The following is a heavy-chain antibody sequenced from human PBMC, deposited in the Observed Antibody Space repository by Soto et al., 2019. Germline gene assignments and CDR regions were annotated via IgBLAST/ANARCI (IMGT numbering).Heavy chain of an antibody. CDR3: ARGSKPYGYKWADYYYHGMDV. D-gene: IGHD5-12*01. CDR1: GGTFSSYA. V-gene: IGHV1-69*06. J-gene: IGHJ6*02. CDR2: IIPIFGTA. Sequence: QVQLVQSGAEVKKPGSSVKVSCKASGGTFSSYAISWVRQAPGQGLEWMGGIIPIFGTANYAQKFQGRVTITADKSTSTAYMELSSLRSEDTAVYYCARGSKPYGYKWADYYYHGMDVWGQGTTVTVSS.